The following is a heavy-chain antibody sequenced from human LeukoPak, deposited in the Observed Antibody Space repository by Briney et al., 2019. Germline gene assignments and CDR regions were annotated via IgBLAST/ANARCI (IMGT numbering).Heavy chain of an antibody. CDR3: ARDLFGSQDY. CDR2: ISAAGDNT. J-gene: IGHJ4*02. Sequence: GGSLRLSCVASGFTFNRHGMSWVRQAPGTGLEWVSTISAAGDNTYYADSVKGRFTISRDTSKNTLYLQMSSLRAEDTAVYYCARDLFGSQDYWGQGTLVTVYS. CDR1: GFTFNRHG. D-gene: IGHD3-10*02. V-gene: IGHV3-23*01.